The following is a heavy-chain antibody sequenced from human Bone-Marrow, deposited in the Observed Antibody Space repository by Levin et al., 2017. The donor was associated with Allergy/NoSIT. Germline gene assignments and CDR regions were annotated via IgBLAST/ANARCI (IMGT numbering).Heavy chain of an antibody. J-gene: IGHJ4*02. CDR1: GFTFGDYA. V-gene: IGHV3-49*03. CDR3: ATYFRNYDKSGYYIDD. D-gene: IGHD3-3*01. CDR2: IRRKASGGTT. Sequence: GGSLRLSCVTSGFTFGDYAMAWFRQAPGKGLEWVGIIRRKASGGTTEYATSVKGRFSISRDDSKSIAYLQMNGLSTDDTGVYYCATYFRNYDKSGYYIDDWGQGTLVTVSS.